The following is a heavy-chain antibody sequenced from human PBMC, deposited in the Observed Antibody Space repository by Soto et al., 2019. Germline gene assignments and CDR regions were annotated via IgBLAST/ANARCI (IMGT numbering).Heavy chain of an antibody. CDR3: ARGGIVVVPAGLNWFDP. CDR1: GFTFSSYS. Sequence: PGRSLRLSCAASGFTFSSYSMNWVRQAPGKGLEWVSSISSSSSHIHYADSVKGRFTISRDNAKNSLYLQMNSLRAEDTAVYYCARGGIVVVPAGLNWFDPWGQGTLVTVSS. J-gene: IGHJ5*02. CDR2: ISSSSSHI. D-gene: IGHD2-2*01. V-gene: IGHV3-21*01.